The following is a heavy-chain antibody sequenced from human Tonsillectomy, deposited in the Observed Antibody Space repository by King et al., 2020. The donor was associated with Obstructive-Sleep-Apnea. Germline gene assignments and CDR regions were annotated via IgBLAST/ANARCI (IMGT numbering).Heavy chain of an antibody. Sequence: VQLVESGGGLVQPGGSLRLSCAASGFTFSSHAMSWVRQAPGKGLEWVSGGSGSGYSTHYADSVKGRFPISIDNSKNTLYLQMNSLRAEDTAVYYCAKDFLLVTLEPSFDYWGQGTLVTVSS. D-gene: IGHD3-3*01. CDR1: GFTFSSHA. CDR3: AKDFLLVTLEPSFDY. V-gene: IGHV3-23*04. J-gene: IGHJ4*02. CDR2: GSGSGYST.